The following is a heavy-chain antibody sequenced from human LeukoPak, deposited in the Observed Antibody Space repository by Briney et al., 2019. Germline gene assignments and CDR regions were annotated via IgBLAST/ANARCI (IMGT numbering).Heavy chain of an antibody. CDR3: ARDGGSYWDARYGGPFDC. CDR1: VFTFCSSG. D-gene: IGHD1-26*01. CDR2: ISYDGSNK. J-gene: IGHJ4*02. Sequence: GRSLRLSCAASVFTFCSSGMHWVRQAPGKGLEWGALISYDGSNKYYEASVKGRFTISRDNSKNTLYQKMNRLRAEDTAVYYCARDGGSYWDARYGGPFDCWGQGTLVTVSS. V-gene: IGHV3-30*03.